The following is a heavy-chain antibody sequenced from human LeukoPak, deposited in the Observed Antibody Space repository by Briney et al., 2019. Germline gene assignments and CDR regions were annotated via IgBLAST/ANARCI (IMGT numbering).Heavy chain of an antibody. V-gene: IGHV3-48*04. CDR3: ARAPSEIGGYYPEYFRH. Sequence: TGGSLRLSCAASGFTFSSYSMNWVRQAPGKGLEWVSYISGSSGTIYYADSVKGRFTISRDNAKNTLSLQMNSLRAEDTGVYYCARAPSEIGGYYPEYFRHWGQGTLVTVSS. D-gene: IGHD3-22*01. CDR2: ISGSSGTI. J-gene: IGHJ1*01. CDR1: GFTFSSYS.